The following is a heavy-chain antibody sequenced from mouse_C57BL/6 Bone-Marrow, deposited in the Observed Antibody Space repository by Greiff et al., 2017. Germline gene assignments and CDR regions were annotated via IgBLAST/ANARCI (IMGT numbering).Heavy chain of an antibody. J-gene: IGHJ2*01. CDR3: ARTPGRYSNYGDYFDY. D-gene: IGHD2-5*01. Sequence: EVKLMESGPELVKPGASVKISCKASGYSFTDYNMNWVKQSNGKSLEWIGVINPNYGTTSYNQKFKGKATLTVDQSSSTAYMQLNSLTSEDSAVYYCARTPGRYSNYGDYFDYWGQGTTLTVSS. V-gene: IGHV1-39*01. CDR1: GYSFTDYN. CDR2: INPNYGTT.